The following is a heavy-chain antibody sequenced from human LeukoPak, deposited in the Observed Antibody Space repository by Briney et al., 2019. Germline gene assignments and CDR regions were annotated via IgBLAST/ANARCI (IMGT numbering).Heavy chain of an antibody. V-gene: IGHV5-51*01. CDR2: IYPGDSDT. Sequence: GESLKISCKGSGYSFTNYWIGWVRQMPGKGLEWMGIIYPGDSDTRYSPSFQGQVTFSADKSISTAYLQWSSLKASDTAMYYCARPPVCSGGSCYPDYFDYWGQGTLVTVSS. CDR3: ARPPVCSGGSCYPDYFDY. CDR1: GYSFTNYW. D-gene: IGHD2-15*01. J-gene: IGHJ4*02.